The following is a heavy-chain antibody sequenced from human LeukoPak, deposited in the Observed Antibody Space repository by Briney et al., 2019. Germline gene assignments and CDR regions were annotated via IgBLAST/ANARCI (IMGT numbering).Heavy chain of an antibody. CDR1: GGSISSYY. D-gene: IGHD2-21*02. Sequence: PSETLSLTCTVSGGSISSYYWSWIRQPPGKGLEWIGYIYYSGSTNYNPSLKSRVTISVDTSKNQFSLKLSSVTAADTAVYYCARGSPTYCGGDCYSPFDPWGQGTLVTVSS. CDR2: IYYSGST. V-gene: IGHV4-59*01. J-gene: IGHJ5*02. CDR3: ARGSPTYCGGDCYSPFDP.